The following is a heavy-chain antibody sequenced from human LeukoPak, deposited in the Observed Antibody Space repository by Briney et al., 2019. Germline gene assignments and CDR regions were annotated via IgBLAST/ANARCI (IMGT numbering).Heavy chain of an antibody. Sequence: GGSLRLSCAASGFVFSTYGMHWVRQAPGKGLEWVAVIWSHGNTKKYADSVTGRFTISRDNSKNTLYLEMNTLRAEDTAVYYCARDNSRGATRYWGQGTLVTVSS. D-gene: IGHD4-23*01. CDR2: IWSHGNTK. V-gene: IGHV3-33*01. CDR3: ARDNSRGATRY. CDR1: GFVFSTYG. J-gene: IGHJ4*02.